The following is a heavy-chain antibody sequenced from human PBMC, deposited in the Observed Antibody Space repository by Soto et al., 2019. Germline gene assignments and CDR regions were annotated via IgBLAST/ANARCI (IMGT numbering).Heavy chain of an antibody. J-gene: IGHJ4*02. CDR2: IYTSGST. CDR3: ARATLNYWPFDY. Sequence: SETLSLTCTVSGGSTSSYYWSWIRQPAGKGLEWIGRIYTSGSTNYNPSLKSRVTMSVDTSKNQFSLKLSSVTAADTVVYYCARATLNYWPFDYWGQGTLVTVSS. CDR1: GGSTSSYY. D-gene: IGHD1-7*01. V-gene: IGHV4-4*07.